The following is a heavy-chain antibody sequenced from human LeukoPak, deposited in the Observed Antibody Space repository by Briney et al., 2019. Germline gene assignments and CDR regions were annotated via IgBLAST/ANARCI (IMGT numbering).Heavy chain of an antibody. CDR2: IYYSGST. D-gene: IGHD6-6*01. V-gene: IGHV4-31*03. J-gene: IGHJ4*02. CDR1: GGSISSGGYY. Sequence: PSETLSLTCTVSGGSISSGGYYWGWIRQHPGKGLEWIGYIYYSGSTYYNPSLKSRVTISVDTSKNQFSLKLSSVTAADTAVYYCARVPYGSSSSGEIFDYWGQGTLVTVSS. CDR3: ARVPYGSSSSGEIFDY.